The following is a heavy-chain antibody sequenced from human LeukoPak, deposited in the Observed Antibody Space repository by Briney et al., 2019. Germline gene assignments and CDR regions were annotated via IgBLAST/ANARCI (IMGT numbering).Heavy chain of an antibody. Sequence: PGGSLRLSCAASGFTFSSYAMSWVRQAPGKGLEWVSVISITGGTTYYGDSVEGRFTISRDNSKNTLYLQMSSLRAEDTAVYYCATSPSWSPAAAGMRFDYWGQGTLVTVSS. D-gene: IGHD6-13*01. CDR2: ISITGGTT. CDR1: GFTFSSYA. J-gene: IGHJ4*02. V-gene: IGHV3-23*01. CDR3: ATSPSWSPAAAGMRFDY.